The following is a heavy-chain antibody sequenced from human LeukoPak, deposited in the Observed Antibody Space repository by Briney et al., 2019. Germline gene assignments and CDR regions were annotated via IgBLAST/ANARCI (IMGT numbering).Heavy chain of an antibody. CDR3: ARTQVDTAMGCPDY. CDR2: IYSSGST. J-gene: IGHJ4*02. Sequence: SETLSLTCNVSGGSIRGYYWSWIRQPPGKGLEWIGYIYSSGSTNYNPSLKSRVTMSVDTSKNQSSLKVSSVTAADTAVYYCARTQVDTAMGCPDYWGQGTLVTVSS. D-gene: IGHD5-18*01. CDR1: GGSIRGYY. V-gene: IGHV4-59*08.